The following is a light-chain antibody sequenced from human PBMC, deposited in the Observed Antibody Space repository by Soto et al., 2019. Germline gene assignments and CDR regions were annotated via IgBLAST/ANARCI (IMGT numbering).Light chain of an antibody. J-gene: IGKJ1*01. CDR1: QSVTNN. V-gene: IGKV3-15*01. Sequence: EIVMTQSPATLAVSPGERVTLSCMASQSVTNNLAWYQQKPGQAPRLLIYGASTRATGIPARFSGSGSGTEFTLTISSLQSEDFAVYFCQQYNNWPPWTFGQGTKVDIK. CDR3: QQYNNWPPWT. CDR2: GAS.